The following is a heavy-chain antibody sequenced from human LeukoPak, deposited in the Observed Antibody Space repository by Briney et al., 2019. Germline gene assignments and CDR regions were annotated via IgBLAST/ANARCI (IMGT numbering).Heavy chain of an antibody. V-gene: IGHV3-21*04. J-gene: IGHJ4*02. Sequence: GGSLRLSCAASGFTFSSYSMNWVRQAPGKGLEWVSSISSSSSYIYYADSVKGRFTISRDNAKHSLYLQMNSLRAEDTAIYYCAKVGVTAAWTVVEPSNFDSWGQGTLVSVSS. CDR1: GFTFSSYS. CDR2: ISSSSSYI. D-gene: IGHD3-3*01. CDR3: AKVGVTAAWTVVEPSNFDS.